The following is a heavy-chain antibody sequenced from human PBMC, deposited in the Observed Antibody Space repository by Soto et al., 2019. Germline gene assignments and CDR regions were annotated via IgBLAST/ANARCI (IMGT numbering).Heavy chain of an antibody. D-gene: IGHD3-10*01. CDR2: IYSSGST. V-gene: IGHV4-30-4*01. Sequence: PSETLSLTCTVSDGSISSGDYYWSWIRQPPGKGLEWIGYIYSSGSTYYNPSLKSRVTISVYTSKNQFSLKLSSVTAADTAVYYCARDDTMGQLDYWGQGNLFTVSS. J-gene: IGHJ4*02. CDR3: ARDDTMGQLDY. CDR1: DGSISSGDYY.